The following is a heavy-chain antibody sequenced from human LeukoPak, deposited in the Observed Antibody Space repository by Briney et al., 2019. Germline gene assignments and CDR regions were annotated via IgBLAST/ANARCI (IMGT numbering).Heavy chain of an antibody. CDR2: IYYSGST. V-gene: IGHV4-59*08. D-gene: IGHD3-3*01. J-gene: IGHJ4*02. CDR3: ARHNDFWSGYPDY. Sequence: PSETLSLTCTVSGGSISSYYWSWIRQPPGKGLEWIGYIYYSGSTNYNPSLKSRVTISVDTSKNQFSLKLSSVTAADTAVYYCARHNDFWSGYPDYWGQGTLVTVSS. CDR1: GGSISSYY.